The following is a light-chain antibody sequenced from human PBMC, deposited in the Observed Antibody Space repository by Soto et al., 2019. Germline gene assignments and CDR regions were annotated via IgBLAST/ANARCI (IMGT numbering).Light chain of an antibody. V-gene: IGLV2-14*03. Sequence: QSALTQPASVSGSPGQSITISCTGTSSDVGDYNYVSWYQLHPGKAPKLIICHVNNRPSGGSNPFSGSKPGTTASLTISGLHSYYDPYYYCTSSSSSSTLVFGTGTKLTVL. CDR1: SSDVGDYNY. CDR3: TSSSSSSTLV. J-gene: IGLJ1*01. CDR2: HVN.